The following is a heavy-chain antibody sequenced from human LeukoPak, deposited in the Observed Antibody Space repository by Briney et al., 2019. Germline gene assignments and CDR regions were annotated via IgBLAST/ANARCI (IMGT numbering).Heavy chain of an antibody. D-gene: IGHD6-6*01. J-gene: IGHJ6*02. CDR2: IYYSGST. CDR1: GGSISSYY. CDR3: ARDPRADGSSGYYSGMDV. V-gene: IGHV4-59*01. Sequence: SETLSLTCTVSGGSISSYYWSWIRQPPGKGLEWIGYIYYSGSTNYNPSLKSRVTISVDTSKNQFSLKLRSVPAADTAVYYCARDPRADGSSGYYSGMDVWGQGTTVPVSS.